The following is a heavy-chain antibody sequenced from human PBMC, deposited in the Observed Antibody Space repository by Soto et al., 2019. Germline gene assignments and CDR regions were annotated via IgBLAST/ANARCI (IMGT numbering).Heavy chain of an antibody. CDR1: GGSFSGYY. Sequence: PSETLSLTCAVYGGSFSGYYWTWIRQPPGTGLEWIGEISHSGSTNYNPSLKSRVTISVDTSKNQFSLKLTSVTAADTAVYYCAREKFTGFFDYWGKETLVTVSS. D-gene: IGHD2-8*02. V-gene: IGHV4-34*01. CDR3: AREKFTGFFDY. J-gene: IGHJ4*02. CDR2: ISHSGST.